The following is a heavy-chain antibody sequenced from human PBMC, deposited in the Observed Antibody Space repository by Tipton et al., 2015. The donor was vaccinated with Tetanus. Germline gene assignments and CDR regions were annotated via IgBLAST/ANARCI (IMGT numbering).Heavy chain of an antibody. D-gene: IGHD4-11*01. CDR2: ISGNGANT. CDR1: GFTFGSFA. CDR3: ATRLGIQMTVMGAFDV. V-gene: IGHV3-23*01. J-gene: IGHJ3*01. Sequence: SPRLSCATSGFTFGSFAMNWVRQAPGKGLEWVSGISGNGANTNYADSLKGRFTISRDNSKNTLHLQMNSLRAEDTAVYYCATRLGIQMTVMGAFDVWGQGTTVTVSS.